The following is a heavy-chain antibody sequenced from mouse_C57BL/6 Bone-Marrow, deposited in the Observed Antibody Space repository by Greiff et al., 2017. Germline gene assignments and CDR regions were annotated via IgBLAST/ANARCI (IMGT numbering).Heavy chain of an antibody. Sequence: LQESGPELVKPGASVTISCKASGYAFSSSWMNWVKQRPGTGLEWIGRIYPGDGDTNYNGKFKGKATLTADKSSSTAYMQLSSLTSEDSAVYFCARGSNWDRFDYWGQGTTLTVSS. J-gene: IGHJ2*01. CDR3: ARGSNWDRFDY. D-gene: IGHD4-1*01. CDR1: GYAFSSSW. CDR2: IYPGDGDT. V-gene: IGHV1-82*01.